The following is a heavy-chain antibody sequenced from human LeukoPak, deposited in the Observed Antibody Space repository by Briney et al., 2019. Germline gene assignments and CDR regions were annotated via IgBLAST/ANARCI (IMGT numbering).Heavy chain of an antibody. D-gene: IGHD2-2*01. CDR2: INHSGST. J-gene: IGHJ5*02. Sequence: SETLSLTCAVYGGSFSGYYWSWIRQPPGKGLEWSGEINHSGSTNYNPSLTSRGTISVDTSKNQFSLKLSSVTAADTAVYYCASRGCSSTSCYERGHWFDPWGQGTLVTVSS. V-gene: IGHV4-34*01. CDR1: GGSFSGYY. CDR3: ASRGCSSTSCYERGHWFDP.